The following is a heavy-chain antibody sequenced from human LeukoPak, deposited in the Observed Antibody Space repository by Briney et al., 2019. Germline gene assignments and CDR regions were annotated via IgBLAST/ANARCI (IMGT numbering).Heavy chain of an antibody. CDR3: ASSRTLRWLRYRDWFDP. CDR2: IYYSGST. Sequence: KASETLSLTCTVSGGSISSSSYYWGWIRQPPGKGLEWIGSIYYSGSTYYNPSLKSRVTISVDTSKNQFSLKLSSVTAADTAVYYCASSRTLRWLRYRDWFDPWGQGTLVTVSS. V-gene: IGHV4-39*07. J-gene: IGHJ5*02. D-gene: IGHD5-24*01. CDR1: GGSISSSSYY.